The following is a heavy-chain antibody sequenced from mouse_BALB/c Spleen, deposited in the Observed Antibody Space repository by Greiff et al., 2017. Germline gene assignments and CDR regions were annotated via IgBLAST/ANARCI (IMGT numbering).Heavy chain of an antibody. D-gene: IGHD2-4*01. CDR3: AKYDYDGGGFAY. CDR1: GFSLTSYG. Sequence: QVQLQQSGPGLVQPSQSLSITCTVSGFSLTSYGVHWVRQSPGKGLEWLGVIWSGGSTDYNAAFISRLSISKDNSKSQVFFKMNSLQANDTAIYCCAKYDYDGGGFAYWGQGTLVTVSA. CDR2: IWSGGST. V-gene: IGHV2-2*02. J-gene: IGHJ3*01.